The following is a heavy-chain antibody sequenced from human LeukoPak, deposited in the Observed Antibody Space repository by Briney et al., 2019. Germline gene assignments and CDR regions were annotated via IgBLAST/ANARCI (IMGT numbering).Heavy chain of an antibody. D-gene: IGHD5-24*01. CDR1: GFTFSSYG. V-gene: IGHV3-33*06. J-gene: IGHJ4*02. CDR2: IWYDGSNK. Sequence: PGGSLRLSCAASGFTFSSYGMHWVRQAPGKGLEWVAVIWYDGSNKYYADSVKGRFTISRDNSKNTLYLQMNSLRAEDTAVYYCAKDRRDGYPPCLDYWGXGTLVXXSS. CDR3: AKDRRDGYPPCLDY.